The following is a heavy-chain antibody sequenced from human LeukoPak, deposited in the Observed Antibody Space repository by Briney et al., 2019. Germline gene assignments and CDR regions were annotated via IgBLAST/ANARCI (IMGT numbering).Heavy chain of an antibody. D-gene: IGHD3-16*01. CDR3: AKDLYVRGTFPGWDY. V-gene: IGHV4-30-2*01. CDR2: IYHSGST. CDR1: GGSISSGGYY. J-gene: IGHJ4*02. Sequence: TLSLTCTVSGGSISSGGYYWSWIRQPPGKGLEWIGYIYHSGSTYYNPSLKSRVAISVDRSKNQFSLKLSSVTAADTAMYYCAKDLYVRGTFPGWDYWGQGTLVTVSS.